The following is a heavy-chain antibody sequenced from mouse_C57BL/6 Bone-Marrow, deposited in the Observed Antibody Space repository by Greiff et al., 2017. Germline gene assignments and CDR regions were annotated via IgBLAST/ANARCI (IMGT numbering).Heavy chain of an antibody. Sequence: QVHVKQPGAELVMPGASVKLSCKASGYTFTSYWVHWVKQRPGQGLEWIGEIDPSDSYTNYNQKFKGKSTLTVDKSSSTAYMQLSSLTSEDSAVYYCARTKGLRRYFDYWGQGTTLTVSS. V-gene: IGHV1-69*01. CDR1: GYTFTSYW. J-gene: IGHJ2*01. CDR2: IDPSDSYT. CDR3: ARTKGLRRYFDY. D-gene: IGHD2-4*01.